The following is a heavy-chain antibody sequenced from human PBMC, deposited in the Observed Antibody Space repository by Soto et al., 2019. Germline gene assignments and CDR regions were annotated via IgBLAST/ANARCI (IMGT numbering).Heavy chain of an antibody. Sequence: VASVKVSCKASGYTFTCYDIDWVRQATGQGLEWMGWMNPNSGNTGYAQKFQGRVTMTRNTSISTAYMELSSLRSEDTAVYYCARAKDIVVVPAAMSVWGQSTLVTVSS. CDR1: GYTFTCYD. V-gene: IGHV1-8*01. CDR3: ARAKDIVVVPAAMSV. D-gene: IGHD2-2*01. CDR2: MNPNSGNT. J-gene: IGHJ1*01.